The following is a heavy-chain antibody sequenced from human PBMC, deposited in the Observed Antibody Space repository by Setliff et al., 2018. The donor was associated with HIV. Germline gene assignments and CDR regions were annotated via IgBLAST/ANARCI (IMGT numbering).Heavy chain of an antibody. CDR2: INPNTGDT. D-gene: IGHD3-10*01. CDR1: GYTFNAYY. Sequence: ASVKVSCKASGYTFNAYYIHWVRQAPGQGLEWMGRINPNTGDTNFAQTFQDRVTMTRDTSIATAYMELKRLKSDDTAVYYCARVSEFFASGSYYNPYFDLWGQGTLVTVSS. CDR3: ARVSEFFASGSYYNPYFDL. J-gene: IGHJ4*02. V-gene: IGHV1-2*06.